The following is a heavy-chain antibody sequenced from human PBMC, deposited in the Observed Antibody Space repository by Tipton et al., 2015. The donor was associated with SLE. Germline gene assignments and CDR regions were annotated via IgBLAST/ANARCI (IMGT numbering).Heavy chain of an antibody. CDR1: GFTFSSYA. CDR2: ISGSGGST. J-gene: IGHJ4*02. CDR3: AKLDSSGYYLDY. Sequence: SLRLSCAASGFTFSSYAMSWVRQAPGKGLEWVSAISGSGGSTYYANSVKGRFTISRDNSKNTLYLKMSSLRAEDTAVYYCAKLDSSGYYLDYWGQGTLVTVSS. V-gene: IGHV3-23*01. D-gene: IGHD3-22*01.